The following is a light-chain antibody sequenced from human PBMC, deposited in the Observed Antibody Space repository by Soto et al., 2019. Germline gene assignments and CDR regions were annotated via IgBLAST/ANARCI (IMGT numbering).Light chain of an antibody. J-gene: IGKJ1*01. V-gene: IGKV1-39*01. CDR1: QAVSNF. Sequence: DIQMTQSPSSLSASVGDRVTITCRASQAVSNFVAWYQHRPGMAPKVLMYAASTLQTGVSSRFIGSGSGTDFTLTLSRLLPEDFATYSCQQTHRAPWTFGQGTRVDVK. CDR2: AAS. CDR3: QQTHRAPWT.